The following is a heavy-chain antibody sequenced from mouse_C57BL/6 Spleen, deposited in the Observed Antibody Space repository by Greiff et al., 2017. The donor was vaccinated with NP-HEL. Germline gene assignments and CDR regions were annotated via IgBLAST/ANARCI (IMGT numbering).Heavy chain of an antibody. CDR3: ARMGWGNYAPPYYFDY. D-gene: IGHD2-1*01. CDR1: GYSITSGYY. V-gene: IGHV3-6*01. Sequence: EVHLVESGPGLVKPSQSLSLTCSVTGYSITSGYYWNWIRQFPGNKLEWMGYISYDGSNNYNPSLKNRISITRDTSKNQFFLKLNSVTTEDTATYYCARMGWGNYAPPYYFDYWGQGTTLTVSS. J-gene: IGHJ2*01. CDR2: ISYDGSN.